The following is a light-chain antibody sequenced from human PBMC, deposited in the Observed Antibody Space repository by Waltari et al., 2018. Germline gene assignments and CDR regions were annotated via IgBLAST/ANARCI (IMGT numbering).Light chain of an antibody. Sequence: EIVLTQSPATLSLSPGERATLSCRASQSVSSYLAWYQQKHGQAPRLLIYDASNRATGIPARFSVSGSGTDFTLTISSLEPEDFAVYYCQQRSNWPPALTFGGGTKVEIK. CDR2: DAS. CDR3: QQRSNWPPALT. CDR1: QSVSSY. J-gene: IGKJ4*01. V-gene: IGKV3-11*01.